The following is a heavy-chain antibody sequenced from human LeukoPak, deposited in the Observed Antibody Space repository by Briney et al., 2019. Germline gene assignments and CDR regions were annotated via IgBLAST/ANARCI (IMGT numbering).Heavy chain of an antibody. D-gene: IGHD2-2*01. J-gene: IGHJ3*02. V-gene: IGHV3-23*01. CDR1: GFTFSSRDW. CDR2: ISGSGGTT. CDR3: AKHDSSTSRRRRTTIGAFDI. Sequence: GGSLRLSCVASGFTFSSRDWMTWVRQAPGKGLEWVSVISGSGGTTFYTDSVKGRFTISRDNSKNTLYLQMNSLRAEDTAVYYCAKHDSSTSRRRRTTIGAFDIWGQGTMVTVSS.